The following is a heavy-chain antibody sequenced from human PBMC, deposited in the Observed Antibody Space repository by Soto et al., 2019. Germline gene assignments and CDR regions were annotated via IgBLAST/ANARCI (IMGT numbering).Heavy chain of an antibody. CDR2: INAGNGNT. V-gene: IGHV1-3*01. D-gene: IGHD4-17*01. Sequence: GASVKVSCKASGYTFTSYAMHWVRQAPGQRLEWMGWINAGNGNTKYSQKFQGRVTITRDTSASTAYMELSSLRSEDTAVYYCARVRPTVTTFDYWGQGTLVTVSS. J-gene: IGHJ4*02. CDR3: ARVRPTVTTFDY. CDR1: GYTFTSYA.